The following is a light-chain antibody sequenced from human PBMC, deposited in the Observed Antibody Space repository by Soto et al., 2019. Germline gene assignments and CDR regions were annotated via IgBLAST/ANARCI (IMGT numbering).Light chain of an antibody. J-gene: IGKJ4*01. Sequence: DIVMTQSPDSLAVSLGERATINCKSSQSVLLTSNNKNYLAWYQQKQGQPPNVLISWASTRESGVPDLFSGSGSRTDFTLTITGLEAGDVVVYYLRLYYTTLTFVGGTQVEIK. CDR3: RLYYTTLT. V-gene: IGKV4-1*01. CDR2: WAS. CDR1: QSVLLTSNNKNY.